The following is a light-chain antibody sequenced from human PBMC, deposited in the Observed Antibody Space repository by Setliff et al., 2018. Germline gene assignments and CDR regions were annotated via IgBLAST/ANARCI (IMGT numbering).Light chain of an antibody. CDR3: SSYTSSHTYV. CDR1: ASDVGDYNY. V-gene: IGLV2-14*01. CDR2: EVI. Sequence: QSALAQPASVSGSPGQSITISCTGSASDVGDYNYVSWHQQHPGEAPKLLIYEVINRPSGISNRFPGSKSGNTASLTISGLLAEDEADYFCSSYTSSHTYVFGSGTKVTVL. J-gene: IGLJ1*01.